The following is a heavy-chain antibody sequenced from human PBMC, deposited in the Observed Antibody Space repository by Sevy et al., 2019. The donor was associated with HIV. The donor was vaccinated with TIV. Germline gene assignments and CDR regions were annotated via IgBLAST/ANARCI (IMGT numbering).Heavy chain of an antibody. D-gene: IGHD3-3*01. V-gene: IGHV3-30*04. CDR2: ISYDGSNK. CDR3: AKGLGAEAITMFGVKTYFYYGLDV. Sequence: GGSLRLSCTVSGFIFSNFAMHWVRQSPGKGLEWVTVISYDGSNKYYGDSVKGRFTVSRDNSKNTLYLQMNSLRAEDTALYYCAKGLGAEAITMFGVKTYFYYGLDVWGQGTTVTVSS. CDR1: GFIFSNFA. J-gene: IGHJ6*02.